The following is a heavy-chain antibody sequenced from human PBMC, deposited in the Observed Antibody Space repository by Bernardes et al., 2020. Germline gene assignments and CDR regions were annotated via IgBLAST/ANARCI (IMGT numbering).Heavy chain of an antibody. J-gene: IGHJ5*02. CDR3: AHYDFWSGYHGLNWFDP. D-gene: IGHD3-3*01. CDR1: GFSLSTSGVG. Sequence: SGPTLVKPTQTLTLTCTFSGFSLSTSGVGVGWIRQPPGKALEWLALIYWDDDKRYSPSLKSRLTITKDTSKNQVVLTMTNMDPVDTATYYCAHYDFWSGYHGLNWFDPWGQGTLVTVSS. V-gene: IGHV2-5*02. CDR2: IYWDDDK.